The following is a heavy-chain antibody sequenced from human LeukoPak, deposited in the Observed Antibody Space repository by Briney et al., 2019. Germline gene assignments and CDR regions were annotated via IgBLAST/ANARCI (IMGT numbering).Heavy chain of an antibody. D-gene: IGHD6-19*01. J-gene: IGHJ5*02. CDR1: GESFSGCY. CDR3: ARLGVNLTSGSNWFDP. CDR2: INHSGST. Sequence: SETLSLTCAVYGESFSGCYWSWIRQPPGKGLEWIGEINHSGSTNYNPSLKSRVTISVDTSKNQFSLKLISVTAADTAVYYCARLGVNLTSGSNWFDPWGQETLVTVSS. V-gene: IGHV4-34*01.